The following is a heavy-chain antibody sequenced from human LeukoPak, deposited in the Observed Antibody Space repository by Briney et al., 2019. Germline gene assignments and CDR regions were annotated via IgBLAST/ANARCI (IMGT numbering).Heavy chain of an antibody. CDR1: GFSFISYG. CDR2: ISDDGRRK. Sequence: GGSLRLSCAASGFSFISYGMHWVRQAPGKGLEWVGVISDDGRRKDYADSVKGRFTISRDNSKDTLYLQMNSLRAEDTAVYYCARDPILTGYQYFDYWGQGTLVTVSS. CDR3: ARDPILTGYQYFDY. V-gene: IGHV3-30*03. D-gene: IGHD3-9*01. J-gene: IGHJ4*02.